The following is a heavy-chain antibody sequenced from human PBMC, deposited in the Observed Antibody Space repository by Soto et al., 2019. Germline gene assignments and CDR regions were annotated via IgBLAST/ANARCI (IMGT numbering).Heavy chain of an antibody. D-gene: IGHD5-18*01. CDR3: ARAADTAMVTGVDC. CDR1: GFTFSYYY. V-gene: IGHV3-11*01. CDR2: ISSSGSTI. J-gene: IGHJ4*02. Sequence: SLRLSCAASGFTFSYYYMSWIRQAPRKGLEWVSYISSSGSTIYYADSVKGRFTISRDNAKNSLYLQMNSLRAEDTAVYYWARAADTAMVTGVDCWGQGTMVTVSS.